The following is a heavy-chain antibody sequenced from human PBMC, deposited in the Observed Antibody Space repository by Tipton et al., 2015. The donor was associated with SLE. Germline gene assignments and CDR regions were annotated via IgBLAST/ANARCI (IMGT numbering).Heavy chain of an antibody. D-gene: IGHD6-13*01. J-gene: IGHJ4*02. CDR3: ARGWGIAAAAYFDY. Sequence: TLSLTCTVSGGSISSHYWSWIRQPPGKGLEWIGYIYYSGSTNYNPSLKSRVTISVDTSKNQFSLKLSPVTAADTAVYYCARGWGIAAAAYFDYWGQGTLVTVSS. V-gene: IGHV4-59*11. CDR2: IYYSGST. CDR1: GGSISSHY.